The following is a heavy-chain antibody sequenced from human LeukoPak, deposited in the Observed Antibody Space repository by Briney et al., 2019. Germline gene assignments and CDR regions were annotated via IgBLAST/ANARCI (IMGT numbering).Heavy chain of an antibody. CDR1: GFTFNSNV. CDR3: AKERTIFGVVIIDY. J-gene: IGHJ4*02. CDR2: ISGSGGAT. D-gene: IGHD3-3*01. Sequence: GGSLRLSCEASGFTFNSNVMSWVRQAPGKGLEWVSSISGSGGATHYADSMKGRFTISRDNSKNTLYLQMNSLRAEDTAVYYCAKERTIFGVVIIDYWGQGTLVTVSS. V-gene: IGHV3-23*01.